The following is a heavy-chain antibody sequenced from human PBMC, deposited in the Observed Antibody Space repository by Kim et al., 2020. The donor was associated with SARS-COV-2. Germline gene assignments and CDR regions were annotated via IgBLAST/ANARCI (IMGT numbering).Heavy chain of an antibody. CDR2: T. V-gene: IGHV5-51*01. Sequence: TRYSPSFQGQVTISADKSISTAYLQWSSLKASDTAMYYCARQGVVVTADYWGQGTLVTVSS. D-gene: IGHD2-2*01. J-gene: IGHJ4*02. CDR3: ARQGVVVTADY.